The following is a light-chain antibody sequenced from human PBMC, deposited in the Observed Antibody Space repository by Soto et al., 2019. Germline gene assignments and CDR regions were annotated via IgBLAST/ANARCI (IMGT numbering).Light chain of an antibody. V-gene: IGKV1-39*01. CDR3: QQTYSTPPWT. CDR1: ESISRH. Sequence: DIQMTQSPSSLSASVGDRVAITCRASESISRHLSWYQQKPGKAPKLLIYAASSLQSGVLSRFSGSGSGTDFTLTISILQPEDFATYYCQQTYSTPPWTFGQGTEVEIK. CDR2: AAS. J-gene: IGKJ1*01.